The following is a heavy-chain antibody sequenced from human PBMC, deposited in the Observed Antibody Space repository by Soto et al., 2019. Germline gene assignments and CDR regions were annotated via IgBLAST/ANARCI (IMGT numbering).Heavy chain of an antibody. CDR3: AREENAHARGFDI. Sequence: QVQLQESGPGLVKPSETLSLTCTVSGGSMKDYYWTWIRQFPGKELEYIGYIYYTGNTNTNPSLQRRGTIPLDTSKRQFSLNLRSVAAADAGVYFCAREENAHARGFDIWGQGTMVTVSS. J-gene: IGHJ3*02. V-gene: IGHV4-59*01. CDR1: GGSMKDYY. D-gene: IGHD6-6*01. CDR2: IYYTGNT.